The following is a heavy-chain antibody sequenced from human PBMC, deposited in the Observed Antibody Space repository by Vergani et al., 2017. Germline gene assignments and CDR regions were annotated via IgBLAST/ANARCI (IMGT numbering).Heavy chain of an antibody. Sequence: QVQLVQSGAEVKKPGASVKVSCKASGYTFTSYAMHWVRQAPGKRLEWMGWINAGNGNTKYSQKFKGRVTITRDTSASTAYMELSSLRSEDTAVYYCARGRTVTTAGYYYYYMDVWGKGTTVTVSS. J-gene: IGHJ6*03. CDR2: INAGNGNT. CDR1: GYTFTSYA. V-gene: IGHV1-3*01. CDR3: ARGRTVTTAGYYYYYMDV. D-gene: IGHD4-11*01.